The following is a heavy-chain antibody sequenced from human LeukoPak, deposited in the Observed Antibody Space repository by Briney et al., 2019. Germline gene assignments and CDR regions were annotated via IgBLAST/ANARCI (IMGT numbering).Heavy chain of an antibody. D-gene: IGHD4-23*01. CDR1: GYTLTELS. CDR2: FDPEDGET. J-gene: IGHJ4*02. Sequence: WASVTVSCTVSGYTLTELSMHWVRQAPGKGLEWMGGFDPEDGETIYAQKFQGRVTMTEDTSTDTAYMELSSLRSEDTAVYYCATAGGKGVRYFDYWGQGTLVTVSS. CDR3: ATAGGKGVRYFDY. V-gene: IGHV1-24*01.